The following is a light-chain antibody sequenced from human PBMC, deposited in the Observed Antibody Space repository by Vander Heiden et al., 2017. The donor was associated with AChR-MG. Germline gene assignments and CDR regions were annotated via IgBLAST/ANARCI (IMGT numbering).Light chain of an antibody. CDR2: QDS. CDR1: KLGDKY. Sequence: SYELTQPPSVSASPGQTASITCSGHKLGDKYACWYQQKPGQSPVLVIYQDSKRPSGIPERFSGSNSGNTATLTISGTQAMDEADYYCQAWDSSTVVFGGGTKLTVL. J-gene: IGLJ2*01. V-gene: IGLV3-1*01. CDR3: QAWDSSTVV.